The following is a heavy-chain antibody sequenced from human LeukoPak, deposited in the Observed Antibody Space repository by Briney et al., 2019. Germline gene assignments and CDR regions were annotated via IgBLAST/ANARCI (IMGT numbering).Heavy chain of an antibody. CDR1: GGSISSYY. D-gene: IGHD2-15*01. V-gene: IGHV4-59*01. J-gene: IGHJ6*03. CDR3: ARVRCSGGSCPYYYYYYYMDV. Sequence: SETLSLTCTVSGGSISSYYWSWIRQPPGKGLEWIGYIYYSGSTNYNPSLKSRVTISVDTSKNQFSLKLSSVTAADTAVYYCARVRCSGGSCPYYYYYYYMDVWGKGTTVTVSS. CDR2: IYYSGST.